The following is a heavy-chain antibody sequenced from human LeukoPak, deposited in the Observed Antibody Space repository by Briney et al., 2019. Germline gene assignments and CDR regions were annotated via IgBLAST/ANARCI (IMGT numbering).Heavy chain of an antibody. V-gene: IGHV3-30-3*01. D-gene: IGHD1-1*01. CDR1: GFTFSSYA. Sequence: PGGSLRLSCAASGFTFSSYAMHWVRQAPGKGLEWVAVISYDGSNKYYADSVKGRFTISRDNAKNSLYLQMNSLRAEDTAVYYCARDGISPDAFDIWGQGTMVTVSS. J-gene: IGHJ3*02. CDR3: ARDGISPDAFDI. CDR2: ISYDGSNK.